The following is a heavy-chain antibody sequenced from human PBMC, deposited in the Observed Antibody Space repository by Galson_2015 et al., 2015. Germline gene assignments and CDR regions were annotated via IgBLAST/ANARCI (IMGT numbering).Heavy chain of an antibody. CDR3: AKDVAINYDSSGYQDY. V-gene: IGHV3-9*01. CDR2: ISWNSGSI. D-gene: IGHD3-22*01. J-gene: IGHJ4*02. Sequence: SLRLSCAASGFTFDDYAMHWVRQAPGKGLEWVSGISWNSGSIGYADSVKGRFTISRDNAKNSLYLQMNSLRAEDTALYYCAKDVAINYDSSGYQDYWGQGTLVTVSS. CDR1: GFTFDDYA.